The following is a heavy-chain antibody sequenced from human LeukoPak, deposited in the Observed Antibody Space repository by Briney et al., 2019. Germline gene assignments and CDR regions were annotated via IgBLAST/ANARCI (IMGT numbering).Heavy chain of an antibody. CDR1: GYTFTDYY. Sequence: GASVKVSCKASGYTFTDYYMHWVRQAPGQGLEWMGWINPNSGGTNYAQKFQGSVTMTRDTSISTAYMELSRLRSDDTAVYYCARDSFGGYTYGDWGQGTLVTVPS. J-gene: IGHJ4*02. V-gene: IGHV1-2*02. CDR2: INPNSGGT. D-gene: IGHD5-18*01. CDR3: ARDSFGGYTYGD.